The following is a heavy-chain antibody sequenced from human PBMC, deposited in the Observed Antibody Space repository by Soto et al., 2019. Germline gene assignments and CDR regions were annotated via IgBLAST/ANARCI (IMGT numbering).Heavy chain of an antibody. V-gene: IGHV3-43*01. Sequence: EVQLVESGGVVVQPGGSLRLSCAASGFTFDDYNMNWVRQAPGKGLEWVSLITWDGRTTYYGDFVKGRFTISRDNSKNSLVLQMNSLTTEDTALYYCAKGGPRSALDYWGQGTLVTVSS. CDR3: AKGGPRSALDY. CDR2: ITWDGRTT. J-gene: IGHJ4*02. D-gene: IGHD2-15*01. CDR1: GFTFDDYN.